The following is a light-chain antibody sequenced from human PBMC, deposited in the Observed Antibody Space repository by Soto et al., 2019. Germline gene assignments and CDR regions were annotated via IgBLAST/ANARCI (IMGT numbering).Light chain of an antibody. CDR2: GAS. J-gene: IGKJ3*01. CDR3: QHYGTSHFT. CDR1: QSLSGSL. V-gene: IGKV3-20*01. Sequence: EIVLTQSPGTLSLSPGERATLSCRASQSLSGSLLVWYQQRPGQAPRLLLYGASNRATGIPDRFSGSGSGTDFTLTISRLEPEGFAVYYCQHYGTSHFTFGPGTKVDI.